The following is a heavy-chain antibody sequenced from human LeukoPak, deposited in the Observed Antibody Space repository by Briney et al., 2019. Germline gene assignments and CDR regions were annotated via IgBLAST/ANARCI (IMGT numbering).Heavy chain of an antibody. Sequence: PSETLSLTCTVAGASISSFYWSWVRQSPGKGLEWIGYISYTGGTTYNPALKGRVTISIDTSKSQFTLKLSSVTAADTAVYYCARVAAVAGTFDYWGQGTLVTVSS. CDR1: GASISSFY. CDR3: ARVAAVAGTFDY. CDR2: ISYTGGT. J-gene: IGHJ4*02. D-gene: IGHD6-19*01. V-gene: IGHV4-59*01.